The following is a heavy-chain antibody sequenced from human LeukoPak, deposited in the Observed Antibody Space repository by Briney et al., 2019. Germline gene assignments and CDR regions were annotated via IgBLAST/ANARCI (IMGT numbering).Heavy chain of an antibody. Sequence: GGSLRLSCAASGFTFSSYWMSWVRQAPGKGLEWVANIKQDGSEKYYVDSVKGRFTISRDNAKNSLYLQMNSLRAEDTAVYYCATDGGYCTSTSCYRGDYFDSWGQGTLVTVSS. CDR1: GFTFSSYW. J-gene: IGHJ4*02. CDR3: ATDGGYCTSTSCYRGDYFDS. CDR2: IKQDGSEK. D-gene: IGHD2-2*02. V-gene: IGHV3-7*01.